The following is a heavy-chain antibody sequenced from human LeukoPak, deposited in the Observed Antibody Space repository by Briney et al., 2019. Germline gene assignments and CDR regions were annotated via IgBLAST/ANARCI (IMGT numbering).Heavy chain of an antibody. D-gene: IGHD1-7*01. CDR2: IYTSGST. CDR3: ARERENYSTKNYYYYYMDV. Sequence: SETLSLTCTVSGGSISSGSYYWSWIRQPAGKGLEWIGRIYTSGSTNYKPSLKSRVTISVDTSKNQFSLKLSSVTAADTAVYYCARERENYSTKNYYYYYMDVWGKGTTVTVSS. CDR1: GGSISSGSYY. J-gene: IGHJ6*03. V-gene: IGHV4-61*02.